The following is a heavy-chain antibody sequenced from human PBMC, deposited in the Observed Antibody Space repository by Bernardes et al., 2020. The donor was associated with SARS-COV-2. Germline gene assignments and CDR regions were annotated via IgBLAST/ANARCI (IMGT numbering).Heavy chain of an antibody. V-gene: IGHV4-39*01. Sequence: SETLSLTRTVSGGSIGSSNYYWGWIRQAPGKGLDWIGSVYSGGNSYYNPSLQSRVSESVDTSRNQFSLKLSSVTAADTAVYYCTRGVEISGEVVLYYYGLDVWGQGTTVTVSS. CDR1: GGSIGSSNYY. D-gene: IGHD3-3*01. CDR3: TRGVEISGEVVLYYYGLDV. J-gene: IGHJ6*02. CDR2: VYSGGNS.